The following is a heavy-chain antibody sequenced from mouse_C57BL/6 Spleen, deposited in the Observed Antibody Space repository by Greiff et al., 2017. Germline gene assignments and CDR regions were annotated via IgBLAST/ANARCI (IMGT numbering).Heavy chain of an antibody. J-gene: IGHJ2*01. CDR2: IGPSDSYT. CDR1: GYTFTSYW. CDR3: ARTKFDY. Sequence: VQLQQPGAELVKPGASVKLSCKASGYTFTSYWMHWVKQRPGQGLEWIGEIGPSDSYTNYNQKFKGKSTLTVDKSSSTAYMQLSSLTSEDSAVYYCARTKFDYWGQGTTLTVSS. V-gene: IGHV1-69*01.